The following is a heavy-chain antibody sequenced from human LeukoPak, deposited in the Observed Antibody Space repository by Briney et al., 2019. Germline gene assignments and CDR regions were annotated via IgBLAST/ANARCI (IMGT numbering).Heavy chain of an antibody. CDR3: ATESVSMYGHSWNLDY. J-gene: IGHJ4*02. CDR2: IDPEDAEI. V-gene: IGHV1-69-2*01. CDR1: GYSFIDYD. Sequence: AATVKISCKASGYSFIDYDMHWGRQAPGKGLEWVGRIDPEDAEIIYAEKFRGKVTITTDTSSDTAFMDMSSLTSEDTAVYYCATESVSMYGHSWNLDYWGQGSLVTVSS. D-gene: IGHD3-10*02.